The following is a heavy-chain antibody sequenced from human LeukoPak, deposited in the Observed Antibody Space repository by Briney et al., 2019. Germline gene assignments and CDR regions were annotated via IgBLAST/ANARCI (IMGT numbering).Heavy chain of an antibody. V-gene: IGHV3-7*03. J-gene: IGHJ4*02. D-gene: IGHD6-19*01. CDR1: GFTFSSYW. CDR3: AKSSRYGTGWYGKIDY. CDR2: IKQDGSEK. Sequence: GGSLRLSCAASGFTFSSYWMSWVRQAPGKGLEWVANIKQDGSEKYYVDSVKGRFTISRDNAKNSLYLQMNSLRADDTAVYYCAKSSRYGTGWYGKIDYWGQGTLVTVSS.